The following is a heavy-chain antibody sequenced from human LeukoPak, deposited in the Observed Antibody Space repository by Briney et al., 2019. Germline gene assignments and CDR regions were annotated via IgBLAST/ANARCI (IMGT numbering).Heavy chain of an antibody. V-gene: IGHV4-59*01. CDR3: ARAGWYYYFDY. Sequence: SETLSLTCTVSGVSISSYYWSWIRQPPGKGLEWIGYIYYSGSTNYNPSLKSRVTISVDTYKNQFSLKLSSVTAADTAVYYCARAGWYYYFDYWGQGTLVTVSS. D-gene: IGHD2-15*01. CDR1: GVSISSYY. J-gene: IGHJ4*02. CDR2: IYYSGST.